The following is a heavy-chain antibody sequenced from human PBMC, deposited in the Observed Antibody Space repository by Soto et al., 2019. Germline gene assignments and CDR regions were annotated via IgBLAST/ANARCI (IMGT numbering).Heavy chain of an antibody. J-gene: IGHJ6*02. CDR1: GGSISSYY. V-gene: IGHV4-4*07. Sequence: PSETLSLTCTVSGGSISSYYGSWIRQTAGKGLEWIGRIYNSGDTSYNPSLKSRVTMSADTSKNQSSLKLTSVTAADTAVYYCARDGSDRYGLDVWGQGTTVTVSS. CDR3: ARDGSDRYGLDV. D-gene: IGHD6-25*01. CDR2: IYNSGDT.